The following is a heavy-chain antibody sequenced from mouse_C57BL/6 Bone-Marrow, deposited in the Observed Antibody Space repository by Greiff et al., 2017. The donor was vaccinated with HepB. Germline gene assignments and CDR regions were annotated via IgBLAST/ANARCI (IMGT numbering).Heavy chain of an antibody. J-gene: IGHJ4*01. Sequence: QVQLQQSGPGLVQPSQSLSITCTVSGFSLTSYGVHWVRQSPGKGLEWLGVIWSGGSTDYNAAFISRLSISKDNSKSQVFFKMNSLQADDTAIYYCARYSSYAMDYGGQGTSVTVSS. CDR2: IWSGGST. V-gene: IGHV2-2*01. CDR3: ARYSSYAMDY. CDR1: GFSLTSYG. D-gene: IGHD2-12*01.